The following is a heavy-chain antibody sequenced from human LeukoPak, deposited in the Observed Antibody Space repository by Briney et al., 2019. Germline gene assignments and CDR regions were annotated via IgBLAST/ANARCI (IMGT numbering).Heavy chain of an antibody. V-gene: IGHV3-48*03. CDR1: GFTFSSYE. CDR3: ARGGYSGYEYDY. CDR2: ISSSGSTI. Sequence: GGSLRLSCAASGFTFSSYEMNWVRQAPGKGLEWVSYISSSGSTIFYADSVKGRFTISRDNAKNSLYLQMNSLRVEDTAVYYCARGGYSGYEYDYWGQGTLVTVSS. J-gene: IGHJ4*02. D-gene: IGHD5-12*01.